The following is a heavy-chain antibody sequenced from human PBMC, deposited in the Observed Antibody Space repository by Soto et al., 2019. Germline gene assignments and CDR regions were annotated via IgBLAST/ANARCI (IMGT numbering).Heavy chain of an antibody. CDR1: GFTFSSYS. J-gene: IGHJ4*02. CDR3: ARGSSDSAYDY. CDR2: ISSSSSSI. D-gene: IGHD2-21*02. V-gene: IGHV3-21*01. Sequence: GGSLRLSCAASGFTFSSYSMNWVRQAPGKGLEWVSSISSSSSSIYYTDSLKGRFTISRDNAKNSLYLQMNSLRAEDTAVYYCARGSSDSAYDYWGQGTLVTVSS.